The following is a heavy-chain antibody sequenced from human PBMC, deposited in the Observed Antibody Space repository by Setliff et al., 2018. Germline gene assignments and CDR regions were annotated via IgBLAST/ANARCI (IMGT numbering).Heavy chain of an antibody. Sequence: SETLSLTCAVSGYSISSGYYWGWIRQPPGKGLEWIGSIYHSGITYYNPSLKSRVTISVDTSKNQFSLKLSSVTAADTAVYYCARLWRRIQQIDYWGQGTLVAVSS. CDR2: IYHSGIT. CDR1: GYSISSGYY. V-gene: IGHV4-38-2*01. CDR3: ARLWRRIQQIDY. J-gene: IGHJ4*02. D-gene: IGHD3-10*01.